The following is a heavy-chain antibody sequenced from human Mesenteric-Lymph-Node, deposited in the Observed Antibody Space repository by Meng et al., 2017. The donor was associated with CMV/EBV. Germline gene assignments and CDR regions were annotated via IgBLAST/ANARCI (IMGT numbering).Heavy chain of an antibody. CDR3: VTDVFGPASD. D-gene: IGHD3/OR15-3a*01. CDR2: MSPKSGKA. J-gene: IGHJ4*02. V-gene: IGHV1-8*01. Sequence: ASVKVSCKASGHPFTSFDLNWVRQASGQGFEWMGWMSPKSGKAGYAQKFRGRVTMTRDTSISTAYLELTSLTSADTAVYYCVTDVFGPASDWGQGTLVTVSS. CDR1: GHPFTSFD.